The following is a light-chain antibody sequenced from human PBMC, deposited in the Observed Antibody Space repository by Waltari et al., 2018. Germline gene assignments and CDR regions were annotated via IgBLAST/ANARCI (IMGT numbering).Light chain of an antibody. CDR1: NSDVGNYNL. J-gene: IGLJ1*01. V-gene: IGLV2-23*01. Sequence: QSALTQPAAVSGSPGQSITISCAGSNSDVGNYNLVSWYQQHPGAAPKLLIFETTKRPSGVSDRFSGSRSGNTASLTISGLQAEDEAEYSCCAYAGSSIYVFGSGTRVTVL. CDR3: CAYAGSSIYV. CDR2: ETT.